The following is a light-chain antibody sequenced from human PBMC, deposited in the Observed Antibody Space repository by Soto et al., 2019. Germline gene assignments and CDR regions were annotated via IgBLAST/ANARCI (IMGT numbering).Light chain of an antibody. J-gene: IGKJ3*01. CDR2: GAS. CDR1: QSVSSNY. V-gene: IGKV3-20*01. CDR3: QQYGRLPFT. Sequence: EIVMTQSPGTLSLSPGERATLSCRASQSVSSNYLAWFHQKPGQPPRLLIYGASSRATGIPDRFSGSGSGTEFTLTISRLEPEDFAVYYCQQYGRLPFTFGPGTKVDIK.